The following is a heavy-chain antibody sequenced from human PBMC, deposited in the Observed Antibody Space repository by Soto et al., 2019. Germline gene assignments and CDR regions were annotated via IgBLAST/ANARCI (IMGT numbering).Heavy chain of an antibody. CDR2: ISYDGSNK. J-gene: IGHJ4*02. CDR1: GFTFSSYA. CDR3: ARDGNLWFGELWLLGGFDY. V-gene: IGHV3-30-3*01. Sequence: GGSLRLSCAASGFTFSSYAMHWVRQAPGKGLEWVAVISYDGSNKYYADSVKGRFTISRDNSKNTLYLQMNSLRAEDTAVYYCARDGNLWFGELWLLGGFDYWGQGTLVTVSS. D-gene: IGHD3-10*01.